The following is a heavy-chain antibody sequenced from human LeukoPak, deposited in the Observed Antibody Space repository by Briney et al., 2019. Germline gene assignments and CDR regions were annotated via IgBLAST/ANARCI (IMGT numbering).Heavy chain of an antibody. V-gene: IGHV4-61*02. CDR2: IYTSGST. CDR1: GGSISSGSYY. CDR3: ARGARKVTNDY. D-gene: IGHD1-14*01. J-gene: IGHJ4*02. Sequence: SETLSLTCTVSGGSISSGSYYWSWIRQPAGRGLEWIGRIYTSGSTNYNPSLKSRVTISVDTSKNQFSLKLSSVTAADTAVYYCARGARKVTNDYWGQGTLVTVSS.